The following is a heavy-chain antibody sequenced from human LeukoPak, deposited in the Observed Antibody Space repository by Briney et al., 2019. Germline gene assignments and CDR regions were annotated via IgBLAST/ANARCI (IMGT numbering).Heavy chain of an antibody. CDR1: GGSFSGYY. CDR2: INHSGST. J-gene: IGHJ4*02. CDR3: ARSDGYNTHFDY. D-gene: IGHD5-24*01. Sequence: SETLSLTCAVYGGSFSGYYWGWIRQPPGKGLEWIGEINHSGSTNYNPSLKSRVTISVDTSKNQFSLKLSSVTAADTAVYYCARSDGYNTHFDYWGQGTLVTVSS. V-gene: IGHV4-34*01.